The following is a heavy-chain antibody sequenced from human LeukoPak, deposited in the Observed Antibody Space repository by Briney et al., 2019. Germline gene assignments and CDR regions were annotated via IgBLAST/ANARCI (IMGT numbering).Heavy chain of an antibody. Sequence: GGSLRLSCAASGITFSSHAMTWVRQAPGKGLEWVAAIRGNGATTDYADSVQGRFTISRDNSKNTLYLQMNSLRAEDTAVYYCATLYGDYNWYFDLWGRGTLVTVSS. CDR2: IRGNGATT. D-gene: IGHD4-17*01. V-gene: IGHV3-23*01. CDR1: GITFSSHA. J-gene: IGHJ2*01. CDR3: ATLYGDYNWYFDL.